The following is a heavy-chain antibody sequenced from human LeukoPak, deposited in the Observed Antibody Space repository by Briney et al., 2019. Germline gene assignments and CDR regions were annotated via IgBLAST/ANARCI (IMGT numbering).Heavy chain of an antibody. CDR2: IYSGGST. CDR3: AKVTYGSGTYGAFDS. CDR1: GFTVSSNY. Sequence: GGSLRLSCAASGFTVSSNYMSWVRQAPGKGLEWVSVIYSGGSTYYADSVKGRFTISRDNSKNTLYLQMNSLRAEDTAVYYCAKVTYGSGTYGAFDSWGQGTLVTVSS. D-gene: IGHD3-10*01. V-gene: IGHV3-53*01. J-gene: IGHJ4*02.